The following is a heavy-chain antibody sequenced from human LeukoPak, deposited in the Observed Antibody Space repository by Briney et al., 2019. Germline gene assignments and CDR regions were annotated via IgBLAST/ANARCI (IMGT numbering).Heavy chain of an antibody. J-gene: IGHJ4*02. Sequence: SETLSLTCAVYGGSFSGYYWSWIRQPPGKGLEWIGEINHSGSTNYNPSLKSRVTISADTSKNQFSLKLSSVTAADTAVYYCARDPHLDSSGYWGKGTLVTVSS. CDR1: GGSFSGYY. CDR2: INHSGST. CDR3: ARDPHLDSSGY. D-gene: IGHD3-22*01. V-gene: IGHV4-34*01.